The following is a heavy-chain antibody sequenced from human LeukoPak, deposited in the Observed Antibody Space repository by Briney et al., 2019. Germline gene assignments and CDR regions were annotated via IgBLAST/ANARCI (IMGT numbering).Heavy chain of an antibody. CDR3: ARGGTNGGAFDI. V-gene: IGHV4-39*07. CDR2: IYYSGST. CDR1: GGSISSSSYY. Sequence: SETLSLTCTVSGGSISSSSYYWGWIRQPPGKGLEWIGSIYYSGSTYYNPSLKSRVTISVDTSKNQFSLKLSSVTAADTAVYYCARGGTNGGAFDIWGQGTMVTVSS. J-gene: IGHJ3*02. D-gene: IGHD1-14*01.